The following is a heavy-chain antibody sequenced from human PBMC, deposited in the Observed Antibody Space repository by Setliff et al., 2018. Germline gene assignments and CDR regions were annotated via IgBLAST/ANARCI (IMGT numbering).Heavy chain of an antibody. V-gene: IGHV4-38-2*01. D-gene: IGHD3-3*01. CDR1: GYSISSGYY. CDR3: ARAIPYYDFWSGHSVHDAFDI. J-gene: IGHJ3*02. Sequence: PSETLSLTCAVSGYSISSGYYWGWIRQPPGKGLEWIGSIYHSGSTYYNPSLKSRVTISVDTSKNQFSLKLSSVTAADTAVYYCARAIPYYDFWSGHSVHDAFDIWGQGTMVTVSS. CDR2: IYHSGST.